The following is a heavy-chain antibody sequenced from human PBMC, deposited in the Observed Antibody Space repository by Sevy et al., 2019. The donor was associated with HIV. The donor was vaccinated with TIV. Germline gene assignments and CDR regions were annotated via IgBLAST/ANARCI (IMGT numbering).Heavy chain of an antibody. CDR2: ITWDAAKT. Sequence: GGSLRLSCAASGFTFDDYTMHWVRQVPGKGLEWVSLITWDAAKTDYADSVKGRFNVSRDNSENSLYLQMNSLRTEDTALYFCAKDIPGWSGFDYWGQGTLVTVSS. CDR3: AKDIPGWSGFDY. J-gene: IGHJ4*02. D-gene: IGHD3-10*01. CDR1: GFTFDDYT. V-gene: IGHV3-43*01.